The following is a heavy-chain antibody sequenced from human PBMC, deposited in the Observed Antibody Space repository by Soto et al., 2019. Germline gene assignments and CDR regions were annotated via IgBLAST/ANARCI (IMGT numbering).Heavy chain of an antibody. J-gene: IGHJ5*02. CDR3: AKDHFRQLAILLGVNWFDP. V-gene: IGHV3-23*04. CDR2: ISGSGGST. Sequence: EVQLVESGGGLVKPGGSLRISCAISGFSFIDYTMNWVRQAPGKGLEWVSSISGSGGSTYYADSVKGRFTISRDNSKNTLYLQMNSLRAEDTAVYYCAKDHFRQLAILLGVNWFDPWGQGTLVTVSS. CDR1: GFSFIDYT. D-gene: IGHD6-13*01.